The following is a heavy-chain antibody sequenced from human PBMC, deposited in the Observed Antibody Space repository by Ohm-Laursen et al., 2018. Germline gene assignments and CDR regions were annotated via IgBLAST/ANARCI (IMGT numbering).Heavy chain of an antibody. J-gene: IGHJ6*02. D-gene: IGHD2-2*01. Sequence: SETLSLTCTVSGGSISNNYWRWIRQPAGKGLEWIGRIYTSEITNYNPSLKSRVTMSVDTSKNQFSLKLNSVTAADTAVYYCARNIYCSSSSCYDFGMDVWGQGTTVTVS. V-gene: IGHV4-4*07. CDR1: GGSISNNY. CDR2: IYTSEIT. CDR3: ARNIYCSSSSCYDFGMDV.